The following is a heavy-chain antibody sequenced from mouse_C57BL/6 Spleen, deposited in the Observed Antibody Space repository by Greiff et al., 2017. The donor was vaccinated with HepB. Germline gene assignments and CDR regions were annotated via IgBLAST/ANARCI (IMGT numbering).Heavy chain of an antibody. J-gene: IGHJ1*03. CDR1: GFTFSDYG. V-gene: IGHV5-17*01. CDR2: ISSGSSTI. D-gene: IGHD1-1*01. CDR3: ARGANYYGSSHWYFDV. Sequence: EVMLVESGGGLVKPGGSLKLSCAASGFTFSDYGMHWVRQAPEKGLEWVAYISSGSSTIYYADTVKGRFTISRDNAKNTLFLQMTSLRSEDTAMYYCARGANYYGSSHWYFDVWGTGTTVTVSS.